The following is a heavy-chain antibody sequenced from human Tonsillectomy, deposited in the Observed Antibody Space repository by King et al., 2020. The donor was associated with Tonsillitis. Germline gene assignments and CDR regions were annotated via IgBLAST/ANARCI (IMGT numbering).Heavy chain of an antibody. Sequence: VQLVESGGGLVQPGGSLRLSCAASGFTFSTYWMSWVRQAQGKGLEWVANIKQDGSEKYYVDSVRGRFTISRDNAKNSLYLEMDSLRAEDTAVYFCAGVPRPVRDSLYAYYGFDVWGRGTTVTVSS. V-gene: IGHV3-7*03. CDR1: GFTFSTYW. CDR2: IKQDGSEK. D-gene: IGHD6-6*01. J-gene: IGHJ6*02. CDR3: AGVPRPVRDSLYAYYGFDV.